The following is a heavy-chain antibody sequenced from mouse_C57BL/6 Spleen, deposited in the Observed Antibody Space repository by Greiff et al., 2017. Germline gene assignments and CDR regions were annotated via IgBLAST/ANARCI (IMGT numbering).Heavy chain of an antibody. D-gene: IGHD2-12*01. J-gene: IGHJ1*03. CDR3: ARSYSPWYFDV. Sequence: EVQLQQSGPELVKPGASVKISCKASGYTFTDYYMNWVKQSHGKSLEWIGDINPNNGGTSYNQKFKGKATLTVDKSSSTAYMELRSLTSEDSAVYYCARSYSPWYFDVWGTGTPVTVSS. CDR2: INPNNGGT. V-gene: IGHV1-26*01. CDR1: GYTFTDYY.